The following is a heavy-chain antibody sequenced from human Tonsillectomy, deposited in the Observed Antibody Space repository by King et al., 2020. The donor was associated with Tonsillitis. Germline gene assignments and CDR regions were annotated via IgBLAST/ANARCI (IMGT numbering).Heavy chain of an antibody. D-gene: IGHD3-22*01. V-gene: IGHV1-69*01. CDR3: ARERLGGGHYDRRRYYPLPLLDV. CDR2: VIPMFGPA. CDR1: GGTFRSYA. J-gene: IGHJ6*03. Sequence: VQLVQSGAEVKKPGSSVKVSCKASGGTFRSYAISWVRQAPGQGLEWMGGVIPMFGPANYAQKFQGRVTITADESTTTAYMELSSLRSEDTAVYYCARERLGGGHYDRRRYYPLPLLDVWGKGTTVTVSS.